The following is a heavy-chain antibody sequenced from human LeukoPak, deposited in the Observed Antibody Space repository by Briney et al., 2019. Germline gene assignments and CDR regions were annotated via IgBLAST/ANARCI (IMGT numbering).Heavy chain of an antibody. CDR3: AKDRAVAGTGVFDY. D-gene: IGHD6-19*01. V-gene: IGHV3-48*04. CDR2: ISGSSTTI. J-gene: IGHJ4*02. Sequence: PGGSLRLSCAASGFPFSSYSINWVRQAPGKGLEWVSYISGSSTTISYADSVKGRFTISRDNAKNSLYLQMNSLRAEDTALYYCAKDRAVAGTGVFDYWGQGTLVTVSS. CDR1: GFPFSSYS.